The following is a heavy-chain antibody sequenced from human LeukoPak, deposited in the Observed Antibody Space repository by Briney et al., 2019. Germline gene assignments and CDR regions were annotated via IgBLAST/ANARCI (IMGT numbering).Heavy chain of an antibody. CDR3: ARSPHILTGEDFDY. Sequence: ASVKVSCKASGYSFTAYYMHWVRQAPGQGLEWMGWINPNSGGTNYAQKFQGRVTMTRDTSITTAYMEMSRLRSDDTALYYCARSPHILTGEDFDYWGQGTLVTVSS. V-gene: IGHV1-2*02. J-gene: IGHJ4*02. CDR2: INPNSGGT. CDR1: GYSFTAYY. D-gene: IGHD3-9*01.